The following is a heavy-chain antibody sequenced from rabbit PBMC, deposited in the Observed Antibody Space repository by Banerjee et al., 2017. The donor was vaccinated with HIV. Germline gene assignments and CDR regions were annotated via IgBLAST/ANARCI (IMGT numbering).Heavy chain of an antibody. CDR1: GFSFSNKYV. CDR3: ARDGYPGYADYGYVWDL. J-gene: IGHJ4*01. Sequence: QEQLEESGGDLVKPEGSLTLTCTASGFSFSNKYVMCWVRQAPGKGLEWIACINTSSGNTVYASWAKGRFTISKTSSTTVTLQMTSLTVADTATYFCARDGYPGYADYGYVWDLWGPGTLVTVS. CDR2: INTSSGNT. D-gene: IGHD7-1*01. V-gene: IGHV1S45*01.